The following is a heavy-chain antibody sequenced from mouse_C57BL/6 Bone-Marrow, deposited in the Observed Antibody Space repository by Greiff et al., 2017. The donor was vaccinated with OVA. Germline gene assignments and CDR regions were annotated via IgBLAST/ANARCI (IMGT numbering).Heavy chain of an antibody. CDR3: ARNYDSFDY. CDR1: GYTFTSYW. J-gene: IGHJ2*01. V-gene: IGHV1-69*01. Sequence: QVQLQQPGAELVMPGASVKLSCKASGYTFTSYWMHWVKQRPGQGLEWIGEIDPSDSYTNYNQKFKGKSTLTVDKSSSTAYMQLSSLTSEDSAVYCCARNYDSFDYGGQGTTLTVSS. CDR2: IDPSDSYT. D-gene: IGHD2-4*01.